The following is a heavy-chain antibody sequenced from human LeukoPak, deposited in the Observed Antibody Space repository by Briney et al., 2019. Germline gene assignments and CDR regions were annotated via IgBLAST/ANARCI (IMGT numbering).Heavy chain of an antibody. Sequence: PGGSLRLSCAASGFTFSSYGMHWVRQAPGKGLEWVAVIWYDGSNKYYADSVKGRFTISKDNSKNTLYLQMNSLRAEDTAVYYCARDSSRGYYDSSGYSGFDYWGQGTLVTVSS. V-gene: IGHV3-33*01. CDR2: IWYDGSNK. CDR3: ARDSSRGYYDSSGYSGFDY. CDR1: GFTFSSYG. J-gene: IGHJ4*02. D-gene: IGHD3-22*01.